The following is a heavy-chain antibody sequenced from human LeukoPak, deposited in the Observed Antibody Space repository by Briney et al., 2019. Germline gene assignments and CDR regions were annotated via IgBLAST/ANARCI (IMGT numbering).Heavy chain of an antibody. Sequence: ASVKVSCKASGGTFSSYAIHWVRQAPGQRLEWMGWINAGNGNTKYSQKFQGRVTITRDTSASTAYMELSSLRSEDTGVYYCAREDFWSGYGMDVWGQGTTVTVSS. V-gene: IGHV1-3*01. CDR1: GGTFSSYA. CDR2: INAGNGNT. D-gene: IGHD3-3*01. CDR3: AREDFWSGYGMDV. J-gene: IGHJ6*02.